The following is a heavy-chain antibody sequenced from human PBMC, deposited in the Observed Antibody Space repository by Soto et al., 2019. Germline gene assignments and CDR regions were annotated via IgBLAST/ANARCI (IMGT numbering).Heavy chain of an antibody. J-gene: IGHJ4*02. CDR3: AKSPSAGWYYFDY. Sequence: GGSLRLSCVASGFTFSSYAMSWVRQAPGKGLEWVSAITGSGGSTYHADSVRGRFTISRDNSKNTLYLQMNSLRAEDTAVYYCAKSPSAGWYYFDYWGQGTLVTVSS. D-gene: IGHD2-8*01. V-gene: IGHV3-23*01. CDR1: GFTFSSYA. CDR2: ITGSGGST.